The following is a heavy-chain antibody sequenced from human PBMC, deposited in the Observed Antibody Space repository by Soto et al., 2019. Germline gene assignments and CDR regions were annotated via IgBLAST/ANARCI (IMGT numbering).Heavy chain of an antibody. Sequence: SETLSLTCTVSGGSISSYYWSWIRQPAAKGLERIGRIYTSGSTNYNPSLKRRVTMSVDTSKNQFSLKLSSVTAADTAVYYCARAREKAILVLRPDIPSSYYYGMDVWGQGTTVTVSS. CDR1: GGSISSYY. D-gene: IGHD2-2*02. J-gene: IGHJ6*02. CDR3: ARAREKAILVLRPDIPSSYYYGMDV. CDR2: IYTSGST. V-gene: IGHV4-4*07.